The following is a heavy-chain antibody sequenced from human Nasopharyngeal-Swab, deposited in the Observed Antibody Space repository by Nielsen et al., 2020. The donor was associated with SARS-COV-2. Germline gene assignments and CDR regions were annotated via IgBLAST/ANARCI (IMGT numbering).Heavy chain of an antibody. J-gene: IGHJ4*02. CDR3: ARDSAAAGTVFDY. CDR1: GFNFSDYY. Sequence: GESLKLSCAASGFNFSDYYMSWIRQAPGKGLEWVSYISSSGSTIYYADSVKGRFTISRDNAKNSLYLQMNSLRAEDTAVYYCARDSAAAGTVFDYWGQGTLVTVSS. D-gene: IGHD6-13*01. CDR2: ISSSGSTI. V-gene: IGHV3-11*04.